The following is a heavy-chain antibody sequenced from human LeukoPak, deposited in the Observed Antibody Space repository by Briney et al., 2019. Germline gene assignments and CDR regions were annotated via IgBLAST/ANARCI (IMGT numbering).Heavy chain of an antibody. CDR2: ISSSSSYI. V-gene: IGHV3-21*01. CDR3: ASSRGYQLLYGEDFDY. J-gene: IGHJ4*02. Sequence: PGGSLRLSCAASGFTFSSYSMNWVRQAPGKGLEWVSSISSSSSYIYYADSVKGRFTISRDNSKNTLYLQMNSLRAEDSAVYYCASSRGYQLLYGEDFDYWGQGTLVTVSS. CDR1: GFTFSSYS. D-gene: IGHD2-2*02.